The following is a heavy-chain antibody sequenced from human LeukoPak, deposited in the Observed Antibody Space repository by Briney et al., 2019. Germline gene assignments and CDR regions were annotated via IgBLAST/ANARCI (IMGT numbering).Heavy chain of an antibody. D-gene: IGHD3-10*01. J-gene: IGHJ4*02. CDR3: ASQSFGEFSY. V-gene: IGHV3-7*01. CDR2: IKQDGSET. CDR1: GFTFSSYA. Sequence: GGSLRLSCAASGFTFSSYAMSWVRQAPGKGLEWVAIIKQDGSETYYVDSVKGRFTISRDNAKSSLFLQMNSLRAEDTAVYYCASQSFGEFSYWSQGTLVTVSS.